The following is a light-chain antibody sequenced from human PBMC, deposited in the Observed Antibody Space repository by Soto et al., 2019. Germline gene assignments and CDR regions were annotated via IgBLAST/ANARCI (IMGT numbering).Light chain of an antibody. Sequence: QSVLTQPPSASGSPGQSVTISCTGTKSDIGVYDFVSWYQHHPGKAPRLIIYEVVQRPSGVPDRFSGSKSGNTASLTVSGLHAEDEADYYCSSYTSSSTLYVFGTGTKVTV. CDR2: EVV. J-gene: IGLJ1*01. V-gene: IGLV2-8*01. CDR1: KSDIGVYDF. CDR3: SSYTSSSTLYV.